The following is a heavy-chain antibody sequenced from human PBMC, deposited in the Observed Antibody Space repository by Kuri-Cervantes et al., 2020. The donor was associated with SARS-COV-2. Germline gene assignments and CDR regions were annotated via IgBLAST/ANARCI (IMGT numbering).Heavy chain of an antibody. Sequence: ESLKISCTVSGDSISNTNYYWGWIRQPPGKGLEWIGSVSYSGSAYYNPSLKSRVTIFVDTSKNQLSLWLTSVTAADTAVYYCARYFWSGAYYFDYWGQETLVTDSS. V-gene: IGHV4-39*01. J-gene: IGHJ4*02. CDR1: GDSISNTNYY. CDR2: VSYSGSA. D-gene: IGHD3-3*01. CDR3: ARYFWSGAYYFDY.